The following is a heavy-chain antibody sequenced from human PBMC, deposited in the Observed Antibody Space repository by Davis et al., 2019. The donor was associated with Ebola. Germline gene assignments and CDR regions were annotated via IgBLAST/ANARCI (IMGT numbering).Heavy chain of an antibody. CDR3: VRGIYSSSSY. Sequence: GESLKISCASSGFSFSSFWMSWVRQAPGKGLEWVANIKHDGSEKYYGASVKGRFTISRDNAKNSLYLQMNSLRAEDTAVYHCVRGIYSSSSYWGQGTLVTVSS. CDR2: IKHDGSEK. V-gene: IGHV3-7*03. D-gene: IGHD6-6*01. CDR1: GFSFSSFW. J-gene: IGHJ4*02.